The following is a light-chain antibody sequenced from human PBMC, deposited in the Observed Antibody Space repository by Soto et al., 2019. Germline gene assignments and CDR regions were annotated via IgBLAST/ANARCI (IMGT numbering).Light chain of an antibody. V-gene: IGKV3-20*01. J-gene: IGKJ1*01. Sequence: EIVLTQSPGTLSLYPGERATLSCRASQSVSSSYLAWYQQKPGQAPRLLIYGASSRATGIPDRFSGSGSGTDFTLTISRLEPEDFAVYYCQQYDSSPETFGQGTKVDIK. CDR3: QQYDSSPET. CDR2: GAS. CDR1: QSVSSSY.